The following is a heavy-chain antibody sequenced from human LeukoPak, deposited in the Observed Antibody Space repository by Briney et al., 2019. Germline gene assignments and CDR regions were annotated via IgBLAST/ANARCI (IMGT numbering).Heavy chain of an antibody. D-gene: IGHD6-6*01. Sequence: GASVKVSCKASGGTFSSYAISWVRQAPGQGLEWMGGIIPIFGTANYAQKFQGRVTITADKSTSTAYMELSSLRSEDTAVYYCARSSYSSSFFWFDPWGQGTLVTVSS. CDR1: GGTFSSYA. V-gene: IGHV1-69*06. J-gene: IGHJ5*02. CDR3: ARSSYSSSFFWFDP. CDR2: IIPIFGTA.